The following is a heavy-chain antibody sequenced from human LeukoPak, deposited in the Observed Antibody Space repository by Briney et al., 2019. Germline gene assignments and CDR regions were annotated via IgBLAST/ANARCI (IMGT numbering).Heavy chain of an antibody. CDR2: IYNSGST. CDR1: GDSISSYY. D-gene: IGHD6-19*01. CDR3: ARVAQNLERIAVAETSERRAIWYFDL. Sequence: SETLSLTCTVSGDSISSYYWSWIRQPAGKGLECIGRIYNSGSTNYNPSLKSRVTMPVDTSKNQFSLKLSPVPAAGTAVYYCARVAQNLERIAVAETSERRAIWYFDLWGRGTLVTVSS. J-gene: IGHJ2*01. V-gene: IGHV4-4*07.